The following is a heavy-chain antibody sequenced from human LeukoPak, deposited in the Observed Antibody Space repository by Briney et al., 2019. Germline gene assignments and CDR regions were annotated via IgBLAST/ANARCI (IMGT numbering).Heavy chain of an antibody. J-gene: IGHJ6*02. V-gene: IGHV7-4-1*02. CDR1: GYTFTSYA. D-gene: IGHD3-10*01. CDR3: ARKVVREINFYYYGMDV. CDR2: INTNTGNP. Sequence: ASVKVSCKASGYTFTSYAMNWVRQAPGQGLEWMGWINTNTGNPTYAQGFTGRFVFSLDTSVSTAFLQISSLKPEDTAVYYCARKVVREINFYYYGMDVWGQGTTVTVS.